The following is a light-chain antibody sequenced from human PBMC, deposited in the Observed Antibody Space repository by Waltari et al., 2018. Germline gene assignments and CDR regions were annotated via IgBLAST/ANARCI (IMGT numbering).Light chain of an antibody. CDR2: EGT. V-gene: IGLV2-14*01. Sequence: QSALTPPASVSGSPGPSITLSCTGTTSDIGTHDYVSWYQQHPGKAPKLLIYEGTNRPSGVSTRFSGSKSGSTASLTISGLQADDEAHYYCSSYTGGSTLLVFGGGTDLTVL. CDR1: TSDIGTHDY. J-gene: IGLJ2*01. CDR3: SSYTGGSTLLV.